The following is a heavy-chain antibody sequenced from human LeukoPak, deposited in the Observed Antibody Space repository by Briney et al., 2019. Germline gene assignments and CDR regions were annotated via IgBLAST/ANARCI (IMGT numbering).Heavy chain of an antibody. Sequence: LRLSCAASGFTFSAYEMNWVRQAPGKGLEWIGEINHSGSTNYNPSLKSRVTISVDTSKNQFSLKLSSVTAADTAVYYCARVGIVLPDYWGQGTLVTVSS. V-gene: IGHV4-34*01. CDR1: GFTFSAYE. CDR2: INHSGST. CDR3: ARVGIVLPDY. D-gene: IGHD7-27*01. J-gene: IGHJ4*02.